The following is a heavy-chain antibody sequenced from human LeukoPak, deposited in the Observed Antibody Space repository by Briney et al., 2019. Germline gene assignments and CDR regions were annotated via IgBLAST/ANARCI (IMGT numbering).Heavy chain of an antibody. CDR1: GGTFSSYT. J-gene: IGHJ4*02. CDR3: AISYYYDSSGYYLLLSDY. CDR2: IIPILGIA. V-gene: IGHV1-69*02. D-gene: IGHD3-22*01. Sequence: SVEVSCKASGGTFSSYTISWVRQAPGQGLEWMGRIIPILGIANYAQKFQGRVTITADKSTSTAYMELSSLRSEDTAVYYCAISYYYDSSGYYLLLSDYWGQGTLVTVSS.